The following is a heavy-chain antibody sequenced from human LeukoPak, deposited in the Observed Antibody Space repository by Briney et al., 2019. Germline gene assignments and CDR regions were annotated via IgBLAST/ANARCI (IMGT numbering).Heavy chain of an antibody. Sequence: GGSLRLSCAASGFTFSSYSMNWVRQAPGKGLEWVSSISSTSIYKYYADSVKGRFTISRDNAKDSLCLQMNSLRAEDTAIYYCARDPRIYCTNGICRDDYFDNWGQGTLVTVSS. CDR1: GFTFSSYS. CDR2: ISSTSIYK. D-gene: IGHD2-8*01. CDR3: ARDPRIYCTNGICRDDYFDN. V-gene: IGHV3-21*01. J-gene: IGHJ4*02.